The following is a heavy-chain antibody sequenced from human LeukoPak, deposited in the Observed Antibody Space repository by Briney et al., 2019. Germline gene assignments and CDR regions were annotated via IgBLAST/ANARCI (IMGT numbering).Heavy chain of an antibody. J-gene: IGHJ5*02. CDR1: GGSISSYY. V-gene: IGHV4-34*01. D-gene: IGHD6-19*01. CDR3: AKGAGPPWFDP. Sequence: SETLSLTCTVSGGSISSYYWSWIRQPPGKGLEWIGEINHSGSTNYNPSLKSRVTISVDTSKNQFSLNLDSVTAADTAVYYCAKGAGPPWFDPWGQGTLVTVSS. CDR2: INHSGST.